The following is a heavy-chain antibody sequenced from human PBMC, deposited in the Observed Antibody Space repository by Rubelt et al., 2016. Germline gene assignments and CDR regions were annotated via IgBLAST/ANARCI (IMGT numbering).Heavy chain of an antibody. V-gene: IGHV4-34*01. CDR3: ASIVVPAATTDY. D-gene: IGHD2-2*01. CDR1: GGSFSGYY. J-gene: IGHJ4*02. CDR2: INHSGST. Sequence: QVQLQQWGAGLLKPSETLSLTCAVYGGSFSGYYWSWIRQPPGKGLEWIGEINHSGSTNYNPSLKSRVTISVDTSKNQFSLKLSSVTAADTAVYYCASIVVPAATTDYWGQGTLVTVSS.